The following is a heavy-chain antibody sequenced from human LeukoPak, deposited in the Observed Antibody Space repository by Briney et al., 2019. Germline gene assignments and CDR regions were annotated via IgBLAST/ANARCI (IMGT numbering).Heavy chain of an antibody. CDR2: IIPIFGTA. D-gene: IGHD2-2*01. CDR1: GGTFSSYA. V-gene: IGHV1-69*05. CDR3: ASCSTSYYLGYYYYYMDV. J-gene: IGHJ6*03. Sequence: GASVKVSCKASGGTFSSYAISWVRQAPGQGLEWMGRIIPIFGTANYAQKFQGRVTITTDESTSTAYMELSSLRSEDTAVYYCASCSTSYYLGYYYYYMDVWGKGTTVTVSS.